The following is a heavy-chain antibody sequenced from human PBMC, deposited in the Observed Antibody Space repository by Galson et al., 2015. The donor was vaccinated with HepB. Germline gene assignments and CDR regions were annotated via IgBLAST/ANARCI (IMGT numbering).Heavy chain of an antibody. CDR1: GFTFSSYW. Sequence: SLRLSCAAYGFTFSSYWLHWVRQAPGKRLVWVSRINRDGSNTTYADSVKGRFTISRDNAKNTLYLKMNSLRAEDTAVYYCARVPLGVVPQSANWFDPWGQGTLVTVSS. D-gene: IGHD3-16*01. CDR3: ARVPLGVVPQSANWFDP. J-gene: IGHJ5*02. V-gene: IGHV3-74*01. CDR2: INRDGSNT.